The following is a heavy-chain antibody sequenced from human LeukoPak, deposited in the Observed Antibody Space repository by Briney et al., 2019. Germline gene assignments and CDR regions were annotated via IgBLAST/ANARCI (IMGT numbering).Heavy chain of an antibody. Sequence: GGSLRLSCAASGFTFSSYGMHWVRQAPGKGLEWVAVIWYDGSNKYYADSVKGRFTISRDNSKNTLYLQMNSLRAEDTAVYYCARSSSGLSGYFDYRGQGTLVTVSS. D-gene: IGHD6-19*01. CDR1: GFTFSSYG. CDR3: ARSSSGLSGYFDY. J-gene: IGHJ4*02. V-gene: IGHV3-33*01. CDR2: IWYDGSNK.